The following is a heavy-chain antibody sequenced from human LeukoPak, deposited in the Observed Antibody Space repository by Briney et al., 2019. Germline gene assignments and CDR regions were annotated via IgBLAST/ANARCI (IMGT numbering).Heavy chain of an antibody. CDR3: AKDDGSGSYYNPYYFDY. D-gene: IGHD3-10*01. J-gene: IGHJ4*02. Sequence: GASVKVSCKASGGTFSSSAINWVRQAPGQGLEWMGGIIPMFGTASYAQKFQGRVTITADGSTSTAYMELGRLRSEDTAVYYCAKDDGSGSYYNPYYFDYWGQGTLVTVSS. CDR1: GGTFSSSA. CDR2: IIPMFGTA. V-gene: IGHV1-69*13.